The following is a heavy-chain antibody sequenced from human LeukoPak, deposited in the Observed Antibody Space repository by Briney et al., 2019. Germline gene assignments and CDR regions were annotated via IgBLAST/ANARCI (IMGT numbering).Heavy chain of an antibody. D-gene: IGHD2-2*01. CDR1: GYTFTANY. CDR3: ARGSGTSWFDY. Sequence: GASVKVSCKTSGYTFTANYIHWVRQAPGQGLEWVGWINSYSGATEYAQKSQGRVTMTRDTSIRTTYMELDRLTLDDTAVYYCARGSGTSWFDYWGQGTLVTVSS. J-gene: IGHJ5*01. V-gene: IGHV1-2*02. CDR2: INSYSGAT.